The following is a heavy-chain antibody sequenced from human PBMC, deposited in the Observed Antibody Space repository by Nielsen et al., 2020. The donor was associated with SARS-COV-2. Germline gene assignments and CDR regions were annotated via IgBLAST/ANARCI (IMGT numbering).Heavy chain of an antibody. CDR2: ISYDGSNK. CDR1: GFTFSSYA. Sequence: GESLKISCAAPGFTFSSYAMHWVRQAPGKGLEWVAVISYDGSNKYYADSVKGRFTISRDNAKNSLYLQMNSLRAEDTALYHCARDLWYCSSTSCYMGAFDIWGQGTMVTVSS. V-gene: IGHV3-30-3*01. D-gene: IGHD2-2*01. CDR3: ARDLWYCSSTSCYMGAFDI. J-gene: IGHJ3*02.